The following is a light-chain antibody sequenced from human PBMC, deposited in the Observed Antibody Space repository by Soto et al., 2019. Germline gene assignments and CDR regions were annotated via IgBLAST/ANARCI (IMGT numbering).Light chain of an antibody. Sequence: ENVMTQSTDTLSLSPLERAKIYCRASQSVSSNLAWYQQKPGQAPRLLIYGASTRATGIPAKFSGSGSGTEFTLTISSLQSEDFAVYYCQQYNKWPRTFGQGTKVDI. V-gene: IGKV3-15*01. J-gene: IGKJ1*01. CDR3: QQYNKWPRT. CDR1: QSVSSN. CDR2: GAS.